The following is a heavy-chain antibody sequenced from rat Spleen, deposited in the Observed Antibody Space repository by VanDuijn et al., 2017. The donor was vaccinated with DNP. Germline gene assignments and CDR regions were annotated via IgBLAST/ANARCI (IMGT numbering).Heavy chain of an antibody. CDR3: ARALRRTVYAMDA. CDR2: MWSDGNT. D-gene: IGHD1-11*01. J-gene: IGHJ4*01. Sequence: VQLKESGPGLVQPSQTLSLTCTVSGFSLTNSHVHWVRQPPGKGLEWLGIMWSDGNTSFNSTLKSRLNINRDTSKSQVFLKMNSLRTEDTATYYCARALRRTVYAMDAWGRGTSVTVSS. V-gene: IGHV2-32*01. CDR1: GFSLTNSH.